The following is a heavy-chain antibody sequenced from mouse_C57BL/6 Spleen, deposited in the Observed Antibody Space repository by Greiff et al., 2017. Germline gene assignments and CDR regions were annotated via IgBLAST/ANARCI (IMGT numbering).Heavy chain of an antibody. V-gene: IGHV1-85*01. CDR3: ANALTDYVDY. CDR1: GYTFTSYD. Sequence: QVQLQQSGPELVKPGASVKLSCKASGYTFTSYDINWVKQRPGKGLEWIGWIYTRDGSTKYNEKFKGKATLTVDTSSSTVYMELHSLTSEDAAVYCCANALTDYVDYWGQGATLTVAS. CDR2: IYTRDGST. J-gene: IGHJ2*01.